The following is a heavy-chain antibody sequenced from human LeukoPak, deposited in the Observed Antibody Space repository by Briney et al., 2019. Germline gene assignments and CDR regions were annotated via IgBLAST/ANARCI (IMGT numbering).Heavy chain of an antibody. CDR1: GYTLTELS. CDR3: AIRNHYGSGNNYGMDV. J-gene: IGHJ6*04. CDR2: FDPEDGET. D-gene: IGHD3-10*01. Sequence: GASVKVSCKVSGYTLTELSMHWVRQAPGKGLEWMGGFDPEDGETIYAQKFRGRVTMTEDTSTDTAYMELSSMRSEDTAVYYCAIRNHYGSGNNYGMDVWGKGTTVTVSS. V-gene: IGHV1-24*01.